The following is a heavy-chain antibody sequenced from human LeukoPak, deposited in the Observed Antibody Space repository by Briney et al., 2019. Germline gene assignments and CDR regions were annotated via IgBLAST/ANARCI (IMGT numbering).Heavy chain of an antibody. CDR3: APQQTYSPYNWFDP. V-gene: IGHV3-74*03. D-gene: IGHD5-12*01. J-gene: IGHJ5*02. CDR2: IHPDGSIT. CDR1: GFTISNYW. Sequence: PGGSLRLSCVGSGFTISNYWMHWVRQAPGTGLVWVSRIHPDGSITTYADSVKGRSTISRDNAKNTLCLQMNSLRAEDTAVYYCAPQQTYSPYNWFDPWGQGTLVTVSS.